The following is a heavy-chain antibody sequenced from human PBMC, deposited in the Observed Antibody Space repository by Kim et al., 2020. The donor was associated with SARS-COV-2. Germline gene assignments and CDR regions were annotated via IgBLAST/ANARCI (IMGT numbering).Heavy chain of an antibody. D-gene: IGHD3-10*01. CDR2: ISYDGSNK. V-gene: IGHV3-33*05. J-gene: IGHJ6*02. CDR1: GFTFSSYG. Sequence: GGSLRLSCAASGFTFSSYGMHWVRQAPGKGLEWVAVISYDGSNKYYADSVKGRFTISRDNSKNTLYLQMNSLRAEDTAVYYCARGSRTMVRGVIIGYYGMDVWGQGTTVTVSS. CDR3: ARGSRTMVRGVIIGYYGMDV.